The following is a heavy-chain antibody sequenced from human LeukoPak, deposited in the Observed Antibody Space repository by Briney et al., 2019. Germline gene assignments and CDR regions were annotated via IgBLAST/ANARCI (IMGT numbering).Heavy chain of an antibody. D-gene: IGHD1-26*01. CDR3: ARDKWEPPKVGFDP. CDR1: GGTFSSYA. V-gene: IGHV1-69*06. Sequence: TSVKVSCKASGGTFSSYAISWVRQAPGQGLEWMGGIIPIFGTANYAQKFQGRVTITADKSTSTAYMELSSLRSEDTAVYYCARDKWEPPKVGFDPWGQGTLVTVSS. CDR2: IIPIFGTA. J-gene: IGHJ5*02.